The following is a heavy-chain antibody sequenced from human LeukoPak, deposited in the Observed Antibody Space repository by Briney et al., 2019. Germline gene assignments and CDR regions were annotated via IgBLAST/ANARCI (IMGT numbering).Heavy chain of an antibody. V-gene: IGHV3-66*01. CDR1: GFTFSSYW. CDR2: IYRGGAT. Sequence: GGSLRLSCAASGFTFSSYWMHWVRQAPGKGLEWLSVIYRGGATYYADSVKGRFFISRDSSKNTWHLQLNSLRAEDTAVYYCARSRFYFDYWGQGTLVTVSS. CDR3: ARSRFYFDY. J-gene: IGHJ4*02.